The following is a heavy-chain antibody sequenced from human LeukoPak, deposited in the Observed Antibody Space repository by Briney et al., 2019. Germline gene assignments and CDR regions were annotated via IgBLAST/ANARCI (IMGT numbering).Heavy chain of an antibody. J-gene: IGHJ5*02. CDR3: ARDRGITTARGVPSWFDP. V-gene: IGHV4-61*02. Sequence: SETLSLTCTVSGGSISSSNYYWTWIRQPAGKGLEWIGRIYTTGSPSYSPSLKSRVTISVDTSTNQFSLKLTTVSAADTAVYYCARDRGITTARGVPSWFDPWGQGTLVTVSS. CDR1: GGSISSSNYY. CDR2: IYTTGSP. D-gene: IGHD3-10*01.